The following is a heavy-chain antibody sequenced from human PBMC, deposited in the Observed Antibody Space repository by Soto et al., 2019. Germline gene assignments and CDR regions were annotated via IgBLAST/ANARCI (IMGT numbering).Heavy chain of an antibody. D-gene: IGHD6-13*01. CDR1: GFIFSSYS. Sequence: GGSLRLSCAASGFIFSSYSMNWVRQAPGKGLEWVSSISSGDSYVYYADSVKGRFTIYRDNAKNSVYLQMNSLRGEDTAVYYCARDRGGIAALGPSLWGQGTLVTVSS. J-gene: IGHJ4*02. V-gene: IGHV3-21*06. CDR3: ARDRGGIAALGPSL. CDR2: ISSGDSYV.